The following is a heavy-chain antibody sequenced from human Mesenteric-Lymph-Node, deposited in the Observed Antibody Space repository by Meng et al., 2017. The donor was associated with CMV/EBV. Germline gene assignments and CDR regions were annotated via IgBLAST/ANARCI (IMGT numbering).Heavy chain of an antibody. J-gene: IGHJ5*02. D-gene: IGHD3-9*01. Sequence: SFSISWVRQAPGQGLKWMGGIIPIYGTVKNAQELQGRVTITADESTSTAYMELSSLRSEDTAVYYCARGGTSYDILTGSPAPNWLDPWGQGTLVTVSS. CDR3: ARGGTSYDILTGSPAPNWLDP. CDR1: SFS. CDR2: IIPIYGTV. V-gene: IGHV1-69*01.